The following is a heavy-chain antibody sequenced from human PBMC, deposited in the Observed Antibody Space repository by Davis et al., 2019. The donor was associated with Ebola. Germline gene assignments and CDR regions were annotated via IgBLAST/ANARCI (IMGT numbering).Heavy chain of an antibody. V-gene: IGHV4-34*08. CDR3: ARSSGWHLYNWFDP. CDR1: GFTFSTYT. D-gene: IGHD6-19*01. Sequence: ESLKISCAASGFTFSTYTMIWVRQPPGKGLEWIGEINHSGSTNYNPSLKSRVTISVDTSKNQFSLKLSSVTAADTAVYYCARSSGWHLYNWFDPWGQGTLVTVSS. CDR2: INHSGST. J-gene: IGHJ5*02.